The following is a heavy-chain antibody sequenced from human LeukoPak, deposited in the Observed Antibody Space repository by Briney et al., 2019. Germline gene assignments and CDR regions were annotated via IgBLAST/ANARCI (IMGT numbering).Heavy chain of an antibody. CDR3: ARLSSSGWSSCFDY. D-gene: IGHD6-19*01. Sequence: GASVKVSCKASGYTSTGYYMHWVRQAPGQGLEWMGRINPNSGGTNYAQKFQGRVTMTRDTSISTAYMELSRLKSDDTAVYYCARLSSSGWSSCFDYWGQGTLVTVSS. CDR1: GYTSTGYY. CDR2: INPNSGGT. J-gene: IGHJ4*02. V-gene: IGHV1-2*06.